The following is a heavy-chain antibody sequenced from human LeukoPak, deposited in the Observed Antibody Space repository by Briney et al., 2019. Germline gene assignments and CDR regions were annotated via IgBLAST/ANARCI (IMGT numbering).Heavy chain of an antibody. D-gene: IGHD3-10*01. V-gene: IGHV3-21*01. J-gene: IGHJ4*02. CDR3: ARFMVRGVIDY. Sequence: GGSLRLSCAASGFTFSSYGMHWVRQAPGKGLEWVSSISSSSSYIYYADSVKGRFTISRDNAKNSLYLQMNRLRAEDTAVYYCARFMVRGVIDYWGQGTLVTVSS. CDR2: ISSSSSYI. CDR1: GFTFSSYG.